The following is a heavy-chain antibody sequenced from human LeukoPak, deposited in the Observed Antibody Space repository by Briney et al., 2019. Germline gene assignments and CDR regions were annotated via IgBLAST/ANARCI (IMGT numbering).Heavy chain of an antibody. CDR3: ARILSRWYQLLSYYCGMDV. D-gene: IGHD2-2*01. V-gene: IGHV4-30-4*01. CDR1: GGSISSGDYY. Sequence: SETLSLTCTVSGGSISSGDYYWSWIRQPPGKGLEWIGYIYYSGSTYYNPSLKSRVTISVDTSKNQFSLKLSSVTAADTAVYYCARILSRWYQLLSYYCGMDVWGKGNTVSVSS. CDR2: IYYSGST. J-gene: IGHJ6*04.